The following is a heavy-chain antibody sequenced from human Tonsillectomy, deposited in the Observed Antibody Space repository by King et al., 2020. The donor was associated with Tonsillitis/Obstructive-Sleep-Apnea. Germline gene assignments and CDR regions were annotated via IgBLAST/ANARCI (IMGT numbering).Heavy chain of an antibody. CDR1: GFTFDDYA. Sequence: VQLVESGGGLVQPGRSLRLSCAASGFTFDDYAMHWVRQAPGKGLGWVSGISWNSGSIGYADSVKGRFTISRDNAKNSLYLQMNSLRAEDTALYYCAKDMSYWNSLPDYWGQGTLVTVSS. V-gene: IGHV3-9*01. CDR2: ISWNSGSI. J-gene: IGHJ4*02. CDR3: AKDMSYWNSLPDY. D-gene: IGHD3-10*01.